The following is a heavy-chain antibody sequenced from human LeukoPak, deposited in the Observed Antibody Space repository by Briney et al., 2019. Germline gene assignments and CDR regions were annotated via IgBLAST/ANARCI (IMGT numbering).Heavy chain of an antibody. V-gene: IGHV3-30-3*01. CDR1: GFTFSSYA. J-gene: IGHJ4*02. CDR3: ARESLAGLGY. CDR2: ISYDGSNK. Sequence: GRSLRLSCAASGFTFSSYAMYWVRQAPGKGLEWVAVISYDGSNKYYADSVKGRSTISRDNSKNTLYLQMSSLRAEDTAVYYCARESLAGLGYWGQGTLVTVSS. D-gene: IGHD6-19*01.